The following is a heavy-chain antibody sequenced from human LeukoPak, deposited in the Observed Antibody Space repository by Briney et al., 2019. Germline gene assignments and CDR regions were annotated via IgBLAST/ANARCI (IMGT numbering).Heavy chain of an antibody. Sequence: SETLSLTCTVSGGSISSYYWSWIRQPPGKGLEWIGYIYYSGSTNYNPPLKSRVTISVDTSKNQFSLKLSSVTAADTAVYYCARHAVGDAFDIWGQGTMVTVSS. CDR1: GGSISSYY. V-gene: IGHV4-59*08. J-gene: IGHJ3*02. CDR2: IYYSGST. D-gene: IGHD3-16*01. CDR3: ARHAVGDAFDI.